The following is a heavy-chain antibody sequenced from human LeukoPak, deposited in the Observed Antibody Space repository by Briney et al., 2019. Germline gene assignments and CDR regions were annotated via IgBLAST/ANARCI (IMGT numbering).Heavy chain of an antibody. CDR2: INHSGST. CDR3: AREDRGYSYGYLYYYYGMDV. V-gene: IGHV4-34*01. CDR1: GGSFSGYY. D-gene: IGHD5-18*01. Sequence: PSETLSLTCAVYGGSFSGYYWSWIRQPPGKGLEWIGEINHSGSTNYNPSLKSRVTISVDTSKNQLSLKLSSVTAADTAVYYCAREDRGYSYGYLYYYYGMDVWGQGTTVTVSS. J-gene: IGHJ6*02.